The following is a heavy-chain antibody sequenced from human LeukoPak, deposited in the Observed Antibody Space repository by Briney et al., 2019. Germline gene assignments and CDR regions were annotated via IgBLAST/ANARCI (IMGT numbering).Heavy chain of an antibody. J-gene: IGHJ4*02. CDR1: GFSFSSYS. CDR2: ISSSSSYI. V-gene: IGHV3-21*04. Sequence: TGGSLRLSCDASGFSFSSYSMNWVRQAPGKGLEWVSSISSSSSYIYYADSVKGRFTISRDNAKNTLYLQMNSLRAEDTAVYYCAAHYYDSSGYPYWGQGTLVTVSS. CDR3: AAHYYDSSGYPY. D-gene: IGHD3-22*01.